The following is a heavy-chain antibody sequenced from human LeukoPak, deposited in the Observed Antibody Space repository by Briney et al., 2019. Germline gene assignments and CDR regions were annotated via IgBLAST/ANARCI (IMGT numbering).Heavy chain of an antibody. CDR3: ARAGYYYDSSCYYLYAYDY. CDR1: GGSISSYY. Sequence: SETLSLTCTVSGGSISSYYWSWIRQPPVKDLEWIGYIYYSGSTYYNPSLKSRVTISVDTSKNQFSLKLSSVTAADTAVYYCARAGYYYDSSCYYLYAYDYWGQGTLVTVSS. V-gene: IGHV4-30-4*08. D-gene: IGHD3-22*01. J-gene: IGHJ4*02. CDR2: IYYSGST.